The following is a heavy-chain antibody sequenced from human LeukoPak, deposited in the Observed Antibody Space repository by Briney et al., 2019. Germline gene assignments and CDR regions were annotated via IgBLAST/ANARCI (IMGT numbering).Heavy chain of an antibody. CDR1: GFTFDDYA. CDR2: ISWNSGSI. Sequence: PGRSLRLSCAASGFTFDDYAMHWVRQAPGKGLERVSGISWNSGSIGYADSVKGRFTISRDNAKNSLYLQMNSLRAEDMALYYCAKAGIAAAGPASFDYWGQGTLVTVSS. D-gene: IGHD6-13*01. CDR3: AKAGIAAAGPASFDY. V-gene: IGHV3-9*03. J-gene: IGHJ4*02.